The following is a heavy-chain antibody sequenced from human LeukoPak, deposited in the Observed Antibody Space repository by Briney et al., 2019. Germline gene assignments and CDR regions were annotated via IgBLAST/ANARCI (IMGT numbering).Heavy chain of an antibody. D-gene: IGHD4-11*01. V-gene: IGHV3-49*04. Sequence: PGGSLRLSCTASGFTFGDYAMSWVRQAPGKGLEWVGFIRSKAYGGTTEYAASVKGRFTISRDDSKSIAYLQMNSLKTEDTAVYYCTRGGGPTVTTPHWFDPWGQGTLVTVSS. CDR2: IRSKAYGGTT. CDR1: GFTFGDYA. J-gene: IGHJ5*02. CDR3: TRGGGPTVTTPHWFDP.